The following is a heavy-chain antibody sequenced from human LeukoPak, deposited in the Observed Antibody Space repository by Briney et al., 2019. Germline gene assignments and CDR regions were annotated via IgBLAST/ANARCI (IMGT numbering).Heavy chain of an antibody. D-gene: IGHD1-7*01. J-gene: IGHJ4*02. Sequence: KPSETLSLTCTVSGGSISSSSYYWGWIRQPPGKGLEWIGSIYYSGSTYYNPSLKSRVTISVDTSKNQFSLKLSSVTAADTAVYYCARYLPWNYLAVDYWGQGTLVTVSS. V-gene: IGHV4-39*01. CDR3: ARYLPWNYLAVDY. CDR1: GGSISSSSYY. CDR2: IYYSGST.